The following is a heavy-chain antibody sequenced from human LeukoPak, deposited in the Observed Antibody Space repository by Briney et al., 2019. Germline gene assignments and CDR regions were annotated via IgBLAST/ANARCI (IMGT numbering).Heavy chain of an antibody. CDR3: ARDERYGSSGYPFDY. CDR1: GYTFTGYF. Sequence: ASMKVSCTASGYTFTGYFIHWVRQASGQGLEWMGWINPNSGGTNYAQKLQGRVTMTRDTSISTAYMELSRLRSDDTAVYYCARDERYGSSGYPFDYWGLGTLVTVSS. V-gene: IGHV1-2*02. D-gene: IGHD3-22*01. CDR2: INPNSGGT. J-gene: IGHJ4*02.